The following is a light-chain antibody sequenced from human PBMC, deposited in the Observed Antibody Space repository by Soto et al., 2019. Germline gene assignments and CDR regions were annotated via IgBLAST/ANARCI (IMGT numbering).Light chain of an antibody. Sequence: EIVLTQSPATLSLSLGERATLSCRASQSVSRYLAWFQQKPGQAPRLLIYDAYNRATGVPARFSGSGSGTDFTLTISSLEPEDFAVYYCQQRSSWPGTFGQGTRLEIK. J-gene: IGKJ5*01. CDR3: QQRSSWPGT. CDR1: QSVSRY. CDR2: DAY. V-gene: IGKV3-11*01.